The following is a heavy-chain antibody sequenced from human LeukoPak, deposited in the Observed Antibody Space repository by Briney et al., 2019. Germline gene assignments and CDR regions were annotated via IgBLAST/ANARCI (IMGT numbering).Heavy chain of an antibody. J-gene: IGHJ4*02. CDR2: ILWSGGST. CDR1: GFTFSNYG. V-gene: IGHV3-20*04. D-gene: IGHD3-10*01. CDR3: ARDDYGSGSWNDY. Sequence: PGGSLRLSCAASGFTFSNYGMSWVRQAPGKGLEWVSGILWSGGSTGYADSVKGRFTISRDNAKNSLYLQMNSLRVEDTALYYCARDDYGSGSWNDYWGQGTLVTVSS.